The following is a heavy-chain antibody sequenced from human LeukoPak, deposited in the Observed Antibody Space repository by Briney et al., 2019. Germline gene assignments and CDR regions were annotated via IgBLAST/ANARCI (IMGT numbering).Heavy chain of an antibody. V-gene: IGHV3-23*01. J-gene: IGHJ4*02. CDR3: AKDHRSSGWSPMDY. D-gene: IGHD6-19*01. Sequence: PGGSLRLSCAASGFTFSSYAMNWVRQAPGKGLEWVSTISASGGGTYYADSVKGRFTISRDNSRSTLYLQMNSLRADDTAVYYCAKDHRSSGWSPMDYWGQGTLVAVSS. CDR1: GFTFSSYA. CDR2: ISASGGGT.